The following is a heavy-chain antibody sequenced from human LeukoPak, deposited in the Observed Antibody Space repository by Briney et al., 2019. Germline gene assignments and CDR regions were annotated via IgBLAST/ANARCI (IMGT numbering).Heavy chain of an antibody. D-gene: IGHD6-19*01. CDR2: ISRSSSTI. J-gene: IGHJ4*02. CDR3: ARGPLSSGWPFDY. CDR1: GFTFSSYG. Sequence: TGGSLRLSCAASGFTFSSYGMHWVRQAPGKGLEWVSYISRSSSTIYYADSVKGRFTIPRDNAKNSLYLQMNSLRAEDTAVYYCARGPLSSGWPFDYWGQGTLVTVSS. V-gene: IGHV3-48*04.